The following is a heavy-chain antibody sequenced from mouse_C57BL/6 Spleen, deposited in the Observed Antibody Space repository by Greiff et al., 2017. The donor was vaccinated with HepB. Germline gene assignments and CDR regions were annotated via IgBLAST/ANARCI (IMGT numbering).Heavy chain of an antibody. Sequence: VQLQQSGAELVRPGTSVKMSCKASGYTFTNYWIGWAKQRPGHGLEWIGDIYPGGGYTNYNEKFKGKATLTADKSSSTAYMQFSSLTSEDSAIYYCAREDYYGSSSRYFDVWGTGPTVTVSS. J-gene: IGHJ1*03. CDR3: AREDYYGSSSRYFDV. D-gene: IGHD1-1*01. CDR1: GYTFTNYW. CDR2: IYPGGGYT. V-gene: IGHV1-63*01.